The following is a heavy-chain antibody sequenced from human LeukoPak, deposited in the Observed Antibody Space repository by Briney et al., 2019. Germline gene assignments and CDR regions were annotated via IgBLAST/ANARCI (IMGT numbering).Heavy chain of an antibody. CDR3: ARQMVRGVNRYYFDY. CDR1: GGSVSSYY. D-gene: IGHD3-10*01. Sequence: SETLSLTCTVSGGSVSSYYWSWIRQPPGKGLEWIGYIYYSGSTNYNPSLKSRVTISVDTSKNQFSLKLSSVTAADTAVYYCARQMVRGVNRYYFDYWGQGTLVTVSS. V-gene: IGHV4-59*08. CDR2: IYYSGST. J-gene: IGHJ4*02.